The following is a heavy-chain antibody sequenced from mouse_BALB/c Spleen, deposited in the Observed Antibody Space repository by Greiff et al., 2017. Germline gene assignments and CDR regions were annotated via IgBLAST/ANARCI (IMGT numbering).Heavy chain of an antibody. D-gene: IGHD4-1*01. CDR2: ISSGGSYT. CDR3: ARRELYYYAMDY. V-gene: IGHV5-6*01. J-gene: IGHJ4*01. CDR1: GFTFSSYG. Sequence: EVQRVESGGDLVKPGGSLKLSCAASGFTFSSYGMSWVRQTPDKRLEWVATISSGGSYTYYPDSVKGRFTISRDNAKNTLYLQMSSLKSEDTAMYYCARRELYYYAMDYWGQGTSVTVSS.